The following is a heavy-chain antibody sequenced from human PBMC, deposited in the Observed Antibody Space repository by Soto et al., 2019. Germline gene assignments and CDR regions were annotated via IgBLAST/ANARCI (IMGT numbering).Heavy chain of an antibody. CDR2: ISGSGGST. CDR1: GFTFSSYA. V-gene: IGHV3-23*01. Sequence: GGSLRLSCAASGFTFSSYAMNWVRQAPGKGLEWVSAISGSGGSTYYADSVKGRFTISRDSSKNTLYLQMNSLRAEDTAVYYCAKGNSWSPALVLDIWGKGTMVTVS. CDR3: AKGNSWSPALVLDI. J-gene: IGHJ3*02. D-gene: IGHD1-7*01.